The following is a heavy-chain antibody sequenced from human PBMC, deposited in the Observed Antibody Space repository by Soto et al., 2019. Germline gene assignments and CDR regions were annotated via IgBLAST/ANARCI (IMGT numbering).Heavy chain of an antibody. Sequence: GGSLRLSCAASGFTFSYYAIHWVRQAPGKGLEWVAVISYDGSNKYYADSVKGRFTISRDNSKNTLYLQMNSLRAEDSAIYYCAKYPGYTSSWSNWFDPWGQGTLVTVSS. V-gene: IGHV3-30-3*02. CDR2: ISYDGSNK. CDR3: AKYPGYTSSWSNWFDP. D-gene: IGHD6-13*01. CDR1: GFTFSYYA. J-gene: IGHJ5*02.